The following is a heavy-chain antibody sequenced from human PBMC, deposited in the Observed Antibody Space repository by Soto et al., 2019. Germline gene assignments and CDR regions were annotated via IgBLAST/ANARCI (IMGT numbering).Heavy chain of an antibody. J-gene: IGHJ4*02. CDR1: GFTFSSYA. V-gene: IGHV3-23*01. CDR3: AKEVGYSSGYDYFDY. Sequence: GGSLRLSCAASGFTFSSYAMSWVRQAPGKGLEWVSGISGSGVSTHYADSVKGRFTISRDNSKNTLYLQMNSLRAEDTAVYYCAKEVGYSSGYDYFDYWGQGTLVTVPQ. CDR2: ISGSGVST. D-gene: IGHD6-19*01.